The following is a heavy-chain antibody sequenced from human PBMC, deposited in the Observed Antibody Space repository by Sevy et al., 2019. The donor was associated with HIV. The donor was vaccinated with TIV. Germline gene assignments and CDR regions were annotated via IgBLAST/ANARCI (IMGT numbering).Heavy chain of an antibody. CDR3: ARDLRPHLLYSEFWSGYSGMDV. CDR2: ISFDGSHK. J-gene: IGHJ6*02. V-gene: IGHV3-30*03. Sequence: GGSLRLSCVASTFTFSTYGMHWVRQAPGRGLEWVSVISFDGSHKYYADSVKGRGTVSRDNSMNTLNLQMTKLRPEDTVVYYCARDLRPHLLYSEFWSGYSGMDVWGQGTTVTVSS. CDR1: TFTFSTYG. D-gene: IGHD3-3*01.